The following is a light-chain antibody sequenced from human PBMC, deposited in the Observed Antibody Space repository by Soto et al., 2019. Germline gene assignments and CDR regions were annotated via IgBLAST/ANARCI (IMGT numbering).Light chain of an antibody. CDR3: QQFYIFPVT. CDR2: KAS. J-gene: IGKJ5*01. V-gene: IGKV1-13*02. CDR1: QDIHTF. Sequence: AIQLTQSPSSVSASVGDRITITCRASQDIHTFLAWYQQKPGKAPQLLIYKASTLQSGVPSRFSGSGAGTDVTLSISSLQPEDFATYSCQQFYIFPVTFGQGTRLEIK.